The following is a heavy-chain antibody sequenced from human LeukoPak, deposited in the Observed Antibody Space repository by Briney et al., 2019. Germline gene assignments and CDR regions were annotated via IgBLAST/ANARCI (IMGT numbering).Heavy chain of an antibody. J-gene: IGHJ4*02. V-gene: IGHV3-33*01. D-gene: IGHD2-15*01. CDR1: GFTLSSYG. CDR2: IWYDGSNK. Sequence: GRSLRLSCAASGFTLSSYGMHWVRQAPGKGLEWVAVIWYDGSNKYYADSVKGRFTISRDNSKNTLYLQMNSLRAEDTAVYYCAREPPGYCSGGSCYPCDYWGQGTLVTVSS. CDR3: AREPPGYCSGGSCYPCDY.